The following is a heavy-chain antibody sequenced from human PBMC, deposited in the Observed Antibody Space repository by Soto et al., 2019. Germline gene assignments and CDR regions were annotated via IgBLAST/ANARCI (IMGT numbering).Heavy chain of an antibody. CDR3: APHHYDSSGFFDY. J-gene: IGHJ4*02. V-gene: IGHV1-2*02. D-gene: IGHD3-22*01. Sequence: ASVKVSCKASGYTFSGNYMHWVRRAPGQGLEWMGWINPKNGATNSEQKFQGRITMKWETSTSTGYMELTRLRSDDTAVYYCAPHHYDSSGFFDYWGQGTLVTVSA. CDR2: INPKNGAT. CDR1: GYTFSGNY.